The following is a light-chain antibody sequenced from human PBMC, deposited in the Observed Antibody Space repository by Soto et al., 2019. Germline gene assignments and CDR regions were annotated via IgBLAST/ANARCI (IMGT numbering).Light chain of an antibody. J-gene: IGLJ1*01. CDR3: CSYAGGYTFV. CDR1: SNDVGDYDY. Sequence: QSALTQPRSVSESPGQSVTISCTGTSNDVGDYDYVSWYQQYPGKAPKLIIYDVNKRPSGVPDRFSGSKSGNTASLTISALQAEDEADYYCCSYAGGYTFVFGTGTKSPS. V-gene: IGLV2-11*01. CDR2: DVN.